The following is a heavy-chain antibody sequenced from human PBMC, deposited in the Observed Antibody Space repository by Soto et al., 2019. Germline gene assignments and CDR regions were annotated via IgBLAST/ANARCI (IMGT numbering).Heavy chain of an antibody. CDR1: GASINDNNW. J-gene: IGHJ4*02. CDR2: VVHWGTT. CDR3: AGHIGVTGTRGFDY. D-gene: IGHD6-19*01. Sequence: QVQLQQSGPGLVKPSETLSLTCAVSGASINDNNWWSWVRQTPGKGLEWIGEVVHWGTTNYNPSLRSRVTISMDKPNNQSSLTLSSVTAADSALYYCAGHIGVTGTRGFDYWGQGTLVTVSS. V-gene: IGHV4-4*02.